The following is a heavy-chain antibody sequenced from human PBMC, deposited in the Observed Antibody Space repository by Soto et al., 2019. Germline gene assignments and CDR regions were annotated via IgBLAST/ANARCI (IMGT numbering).Heavy chain of an antibody. J-gene: IGHJ6*02. CDR1: GGSISSYY. CDR3: ARDGNGMDV. CDR2: IYYSGST. V-gene: IGHV4-59*01. Sequence: SETLSLTCTVSGGSISSYYWSWIRQPPGKGLEWIGYIYYSGSTNYNPSLKSRVTISVDTSKNQCSLKLSSVTAADTAVYYCARDGNGMDVWGQGTTVTVSS.